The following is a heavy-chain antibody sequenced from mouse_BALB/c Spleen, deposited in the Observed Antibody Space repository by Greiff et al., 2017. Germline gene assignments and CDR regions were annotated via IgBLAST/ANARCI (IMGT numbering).Heavy chain of an antibody. CDR1: GFTFSSYG. CDR2: ISSGGSYT. D-gene: IGHD1-1*01. V-gene: IGHV5-6*01. J-gene: IGHJ4*01. Sequence: DVHLVESGGDLVKPGGSLKLSCAASGFTFSSYGMSWVRQTPDKRLEWVATISSGGSYTYYPDSVKGRFTISRDNAKNTLYLQMSSLKSEDTAMYYCARRGSSYAMDYWGQGTSVTVSS. CDR3: ARRGSSYAMDY.